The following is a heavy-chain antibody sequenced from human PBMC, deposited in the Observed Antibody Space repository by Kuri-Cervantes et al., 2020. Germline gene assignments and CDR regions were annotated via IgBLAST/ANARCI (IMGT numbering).Heavy chain of an antibody. J-gene: IGHJ3*02. D-gene: IGHD3-22*01. CDR2: IIPIFGTA. Sequence: SVKVSCKASGGTFGSYAISWVRQAPGQGLEWMGGIIPIFGTANYAQKFQGRVTITTDESTSTAYMELSSLRSEDTAVYYCARELTLYYDSSGPQTPNAFDIWGQGTMVTVSS. CDR1: GGTFGSYA. CDR3: ARELTLYYDSSGPQTPNAFDI. V-gene: IGHV1-69*05.